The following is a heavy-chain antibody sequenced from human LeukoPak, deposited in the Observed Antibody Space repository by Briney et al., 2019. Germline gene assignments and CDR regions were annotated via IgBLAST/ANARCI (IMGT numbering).Heavy chain of an antibody. D-gene: IGHD3-22*01. CDR1: GYTFTGYY. CDR3: ARVLNYYDSSGRALGY. CDR2: INPNSGGT. J-gene: IGHJ4*02. V-gene: IGHV1-2*02. Sequence: ASVKVSCKASGYTFTGYYMHWVRQAPGQGLEWMGWINPNSGGTNYAQKFQGRVTMTRDTSISTAYMELSRLRSDDTAVYYCARVLNYYDSSGRALGYWGQGTLVTVSS.